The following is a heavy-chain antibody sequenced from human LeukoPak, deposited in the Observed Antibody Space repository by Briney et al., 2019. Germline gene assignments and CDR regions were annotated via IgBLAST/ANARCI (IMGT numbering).Heavy chain of an antibody. D-gene: IGHD6-13*01. CDR3: ASVRGYSSSRFDY. Sequence: PGGSLRLSCAASGFTFSDYYMSWIRQAPGKGLEWVSYISSSSSYTNYADSVNGRFTISRDNAKNSLYLQMNSLRAEDTAVYYCASVRGYSSSRFDYWGQGTLVTVSS. J-gene: IGHJ4*02. V-gene: IGHV3-11*06. CDR1: GFTFSDYY. CDR2: ISSSSSYT.